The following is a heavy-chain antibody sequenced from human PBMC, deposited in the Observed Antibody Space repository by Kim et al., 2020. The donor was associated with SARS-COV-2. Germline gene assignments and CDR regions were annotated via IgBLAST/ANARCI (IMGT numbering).Heavy chain of an antibody. J-gene: IGHJ4*02. CDR3: AKDPNYYDSSGPKDY. Sequence: GGSLRLSCAASGFTFSSYGMHWVRQAPGKGLEWVAVIWYDGSNKYYADSVKGRFTISRDNSKNTLYLQMNSLRAEDTAVYYCAKDPNYYDSSGPKDYWGQGTLVTVSS. CDR1: GFTFSSYG. V-gene: IGHV3-33*06. CDR2: IWYDGSNK. D-gene: IGHD3-22*01.